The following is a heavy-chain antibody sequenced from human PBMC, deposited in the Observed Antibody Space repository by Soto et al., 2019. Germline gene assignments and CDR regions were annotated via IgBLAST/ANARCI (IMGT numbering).Heavy chain of an antibody. V-gene: IGHV4-28*01. CDR3: ARREMRGPIGF. Sequence: QVQLQESGPGLVKPSDTLSLTCAVSGYSISSSNWWGWIRQPPGKGLEWIGCIYYSGTTYYNPSLKSRVTLSVSTSKNQFSLKLTSVTAVDSAVYYCARREMRGPIGFWGQGTLVPVSS. CDR2: IYYSGTT. CDR1: GYSISSSNW. J-gene: IGHJ4*02. D-gene: IGHD1-26*01.